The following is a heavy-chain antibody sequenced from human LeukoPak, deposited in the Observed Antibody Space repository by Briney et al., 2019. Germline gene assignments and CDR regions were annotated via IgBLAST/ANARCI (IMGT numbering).Heavy chain of an antibody. J-gene: IGHJ5*02. V-gene: IGHV1-2*02. Sequence: ASVKVSCKASGYTFTGYYMHWVRQAPGQGLEWMGWINPNSGGTNYAQKFQGRVTMTRDTSISTAYMELSRLRSDDTAVYYCARAGIAVRSSWFDPWGQGTLVTVSS. CDR3: ARAGIAVRSSWFDP. CDR1: GYTFTGYY. D-gene: IGHD6-19*01. CDR2: INPNSGGT.